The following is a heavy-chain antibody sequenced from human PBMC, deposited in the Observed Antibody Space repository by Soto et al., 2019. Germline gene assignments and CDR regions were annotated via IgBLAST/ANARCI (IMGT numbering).Heavy chain of an antibody. D-gene: IGHD3-10*01. CDR2: ISGSGGST. V-gene: IGHV3-23*01. Sequence: GGSLRLSCAASGFTFSSYAMSWVRQAPGKGLEWVSAISGSGGSTYYADSVKGRFTISRDNSKKTLYLQMNSLRAEDTAVYYCAKLPYGSGTYLIFDYWGQGTLVTVSS. J-gene: IGHJ4*02. CDR1: GFTFSSYA. CDR3: AKLPYGSGTYLIFDY.